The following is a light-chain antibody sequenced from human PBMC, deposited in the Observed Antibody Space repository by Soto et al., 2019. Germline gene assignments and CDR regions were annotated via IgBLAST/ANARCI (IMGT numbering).Light chain of an antibody. J-gene: IGKJ5*01. CDR2: DAS. V-gene: IGKV3-11*01. CDR1: QSVSRF. CDR3: QQRSDWPFT. Sequence: EVVLTQSPATLSLSPGERATLSCRASQSVSRFLAWYQQKPGQAPRLLIFDASNRATGIPAKFSASGSGTDFTLTISSLESEDSAVYYCQQRSDWPFTFGQGTRLDIK.